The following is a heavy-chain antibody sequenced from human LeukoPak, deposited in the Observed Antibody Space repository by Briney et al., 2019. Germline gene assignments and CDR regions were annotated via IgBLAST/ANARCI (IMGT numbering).Heavy chain of an antibody. CDR2: VNHSGYT. J-gene: IGHJ4*02. CDR1: GTSFSSYY. CDR3: ARMTTAHDY. D-gene: IGHD4-17*01. V-gene: IGHV4-34*01. Sequence: PSETLSLTCGVSGTSFSSYYWSWIRQTPGKGLKWIGEVNHSGYTNMNPSLKSRVTISVDTSKNQFSLRMSTVTAADTAVYFCARMTTAHDYWGQGTLVTVSS.